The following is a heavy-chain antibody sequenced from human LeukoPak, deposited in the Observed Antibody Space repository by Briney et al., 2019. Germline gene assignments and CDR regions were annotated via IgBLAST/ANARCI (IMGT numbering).Heavy chain of an antibody. V-gene: IGHV1-69*04. CDR3: ARGNIVVVPAAIVAGYYYYGMDV. CDR1: VGTFSSYA. CDR2: IIPILVIA. J-gene: IGHJ6*02. Sequence: GASAKVSCKASVGTFSSYAISWVRQAPGQGLEWMGRIIPILVIANYAQKFHGRVTITADKSTSTAYMKLSSLRSEDPDVYYCARGNIVVVPAAIVAGYYYYGMDVWGQGTTVTVSS. D-gene: IGHD2-2*01.